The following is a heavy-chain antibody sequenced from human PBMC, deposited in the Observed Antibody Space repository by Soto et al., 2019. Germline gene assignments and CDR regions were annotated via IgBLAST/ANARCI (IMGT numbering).Heavy chain of an antibody. CDR3: ARGQGPTTVVTPVDY. J-gene: IGHJ4*02. D-gene: IGHD4-17*01. V-gene: IGHV3-30-3*01. CDR1: GFTFSSYA. Sequence: GGSLRLSCAASGFTFSSYAMHWVRQAPGKGLEWVAVISYDGSNKYYADSVKGRFTISRDNSKNTLYLQMNSLRAEDTAVYYCARGQGPTTVVTPVDYWGQGTLVTVSS. CDR2: ISYDGSNK.